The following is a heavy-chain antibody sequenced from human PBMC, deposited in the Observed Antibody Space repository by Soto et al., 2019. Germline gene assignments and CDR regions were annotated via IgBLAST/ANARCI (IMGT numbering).Heavy chain of an antibody. Sequence: QVQLVQSGAEVKKPGASVKVSCKASGYTFTSYGISWVRQAPGQGLEWMGWISAYNGNTNYAQKLQGRVTMTTDTPTSTADMELRSLRADDAAVYYFARDPQYEFWSGNAYYYYGMDVLGQGTTVNVSS. CDR1: GYTFTSYG. V-gene: IGHV1-18*01. CDR2: ISAYNGNT. J-gene: IGHJ6*02. D-gene: IGHD3-3*01. CDR3: ARDPQYEFWSGNAYYYYGMDV.